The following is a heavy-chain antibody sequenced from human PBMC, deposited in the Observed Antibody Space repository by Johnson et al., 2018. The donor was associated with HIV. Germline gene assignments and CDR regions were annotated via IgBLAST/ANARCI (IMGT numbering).Heavy chain of an antibody. J-gene: IGHJ3*01. CDR3: ASAIPGRSSLDGFDF. Sequence: VQLVESGGGLVQPGGSLRLSCAASGFTVRRSYMSWVRQAPGKGLEWVSGIYSGGGTYYADSDMASFTISRDNSKNTLYLQMNSLRAEDTAAYYCASAIPGRSSLDGFDFWGQGTMVTVSS. D-gene: IGHD2-2*01. V-gene: IGHV3-66*01. CDR1: GFTVRRSY. CDR2: IYSGGGT.